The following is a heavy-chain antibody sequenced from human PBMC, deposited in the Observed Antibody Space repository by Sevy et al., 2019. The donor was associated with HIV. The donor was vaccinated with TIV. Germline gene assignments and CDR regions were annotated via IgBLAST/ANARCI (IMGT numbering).Heavy chain of an antibody. Sequence: GGSLRLSCAASGFTFSKYSMSWVRQPPGKGLEWVSTLSFGCDEINYADSVKGLFTISRDNSKSSVYLQMNNLRPEDQAVYYCAREGCTKPHDYWGQGTLVTVSS. J-gene: IGHJ4*02. CDR2: LSFGCDEI. CDR1: GFTFSKYS. D-gene: IGHD2-8*01. CDR3: AREGCTKPHDY. V-gene: IGHV3-23*01.